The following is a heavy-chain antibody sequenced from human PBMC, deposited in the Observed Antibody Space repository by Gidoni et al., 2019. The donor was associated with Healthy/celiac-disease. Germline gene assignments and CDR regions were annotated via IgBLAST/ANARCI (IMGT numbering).Heavy chain of an antibody. Sequence: QVQLVQSGAAVKKPGSSVKVSCKASGGTFSSYAISWVRQAPGQGLEWMGGIIPIFGTANYAQKFQGRVTITADKSTSTAYMELSSLRSEDTAVYYCARGVVPAAILNWYFDLWGRGTLVTVSS. CDR3: ARGVVPAAILNWYFDL. CDR1: GGTFSSYA. V-gene: IGHV1-69*06. CDR2: IIPIFGTA. D-gene: IGHD2-2*02. J-gene: IGHJ2*01.